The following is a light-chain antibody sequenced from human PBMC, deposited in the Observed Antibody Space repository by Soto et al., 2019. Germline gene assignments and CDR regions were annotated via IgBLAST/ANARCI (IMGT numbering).Light chain of an antibody. Sequence: IMLTHSPATLSLSPGDRATLSCRASQSVSTYLAWFQQKPGQAPRLLIYDASNRATGIPARFSGSGSGTDFTLTISRLEPEDFAVYYCQQHGTSPITFGQGTRLEI. CDR2: DAS. CDR3: QQHGTSPIT. CDR1: QSVSTY. J-gene: IGKJ5*01. V-gene: IGKV3-11*01.